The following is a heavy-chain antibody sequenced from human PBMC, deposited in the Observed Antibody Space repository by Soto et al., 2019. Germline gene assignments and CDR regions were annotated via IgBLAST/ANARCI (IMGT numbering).Heavy chain of an antibody. J-gene: IGHJ6*01. CDR2: INPNSGGT. CDR1: GYTFTGYY. V-gene: IGHV1-2*04. D-gene: IGHD3-9*01. Sequence: ASVKVSCKASGYTFTGYYMHWVRQAPGQGLEWMGWINPNSGGTNYAQKFQGWVTMTRDTSISTAYMELSRLRSDDTAVYYCARARSYYDILTGYYPRDYYYYG. CDR3: ARARSYYDILTGYYPRDYYYYG.